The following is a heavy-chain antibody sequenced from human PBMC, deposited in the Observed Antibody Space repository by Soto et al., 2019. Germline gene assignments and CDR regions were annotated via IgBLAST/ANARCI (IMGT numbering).Heavy chain of an antibody. Sequence: SETLSLTCTISGGSISGFYWGWIRQPPGKGLEWIGNIYYSGSTNYNPSLKSRVTISVDTSKNQFSLKLSSVTAADTAVYYCARGVAVAGTRAFDYWGQGTLVTVSS. CDR2: IYYSGST. D-gene: IGHD6-19*01. CDR1: GGSISGFY. CDR3: ARGVAVAGTRAFDY. J-gene: IGHJ4*02. V-gene: IGHV4-59*01.